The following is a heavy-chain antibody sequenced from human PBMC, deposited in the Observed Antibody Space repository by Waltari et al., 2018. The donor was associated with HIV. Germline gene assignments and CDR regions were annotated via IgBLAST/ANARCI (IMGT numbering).Heavy chain of an antibody. CDR2: INWNGGAA. V-gene: IGHV3-20*04. CDR3: ARIRRKVGEPRPTGWLDP. Sequence: EVQVVESGGGVIRPGGSLRLYCAASRFTFYDFGLSWVRQRPGKGLVGVSCINWNGGAATYADSVKGRFTISRDNAKNSLYLQMDSLRVEDTAFYYCARIRRKVGEPRPTGWLDPWGRGTLVTVSS. J-gene: IGHJ5*02. CDR1: RFTFYDFG.